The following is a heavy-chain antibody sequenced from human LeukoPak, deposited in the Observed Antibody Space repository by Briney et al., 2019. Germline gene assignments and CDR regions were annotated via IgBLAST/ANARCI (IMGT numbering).Heavy chain of an antibody. Sequence: GGCLSLSCAVSGFTLSIFSMKCVRRAPGGGLEWVSSISVSSSSLYYAGSVKGRFTISRDNAKNSLYLQMNSLRAEDTAVYYWAKSFWWFGEFSPFDYWGQGTLVTVSS. CDR1: GFTLSIFS. CDR3: AKSFWWFGEFSPFDY. D-gene: IGHD3-10*01. V-gene: IGHV3-21*01. CDR2: ISVSSSSL. J-gene: IGHJ4*02.